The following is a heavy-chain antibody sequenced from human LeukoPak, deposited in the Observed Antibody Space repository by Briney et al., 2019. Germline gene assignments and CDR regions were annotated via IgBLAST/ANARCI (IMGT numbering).Heavy chain of an antibody. Sequence: SETLSLTCTVSGGSISSYYWSWIRQPPGKGLEWIGYIYYSGSTNYKPSLKSRVTISVETSKNQFSLKLRSVTAADTAVYYCARVTGYMIEDYFDYWGQGTLVTVS. CDR1: GGSISSYY. CDR2: IYYSGST. V-gene: IGHV4-59*01. CDR3: ARVTGYMIEDYFDY. J-gene: IGHJ4*02. D-gene: IGHD3-22*01.